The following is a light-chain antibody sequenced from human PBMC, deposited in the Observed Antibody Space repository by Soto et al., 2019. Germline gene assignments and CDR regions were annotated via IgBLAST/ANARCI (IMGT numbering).Light chain of an antibody. Sequence: QSALTQPPSASGIPGQRVTISCSGSTSNIGSNTVNWYQQLPGTAPKLLIYSNNQRPSGVPDRFSGSKSGTSASLAISGLQSEDEADYYCAAWDDSLNGHVFGTGTKV. CDR1: TSNIGSNT. CDR3: AAWDDSLNGHV. CDR2: SNN. V-gene: IGLV1-44*01. J-gene: IGLJ1*01.